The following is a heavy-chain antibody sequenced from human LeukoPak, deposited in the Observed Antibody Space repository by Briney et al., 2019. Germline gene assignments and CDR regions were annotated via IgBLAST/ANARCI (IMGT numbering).Heavy chain of an antibody. J-gene: IGHJ4*02. CDR2: IYSGGST. D-gene: IGHD3-22*01. CDR1: GFTVSSNY. CDR3: ARVHYYDSSGSFYFDY. Sequence: PGGSLRLSCAASGFTVSSNYMSWVRQAPGKGLEWVSVIYSGGSTYYTDSVKGRFTISRDNSKNTLYLQMNSLRAEDTAVYYCARVHYYDSSGSFYFDYWGQGTLVTVSS. V-gene: IGHV3-53*01.